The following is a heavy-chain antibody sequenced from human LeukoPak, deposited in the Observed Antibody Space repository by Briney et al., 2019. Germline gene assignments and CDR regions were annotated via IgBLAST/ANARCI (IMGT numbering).Heavy chain of an antibody. V-gene: IGHV3-74*03. CDR2: ISPDGSTT. Sequence: GGSLRLSCAASGFTFSRYWMHWVRQAPGKGLMWVSRISPDGSTTLYADSVKGRFTISRDNSKNTLFLQMSSLRAEDTAVYYCAKDARRTSGWYFFDYWGRGTLVTVSS. D-gene: IGHD6-19*01. CDR1: GFTFSRYW. CDR3: AKDARRTSGWYFFDY. J-gene: IGHJ4*02.